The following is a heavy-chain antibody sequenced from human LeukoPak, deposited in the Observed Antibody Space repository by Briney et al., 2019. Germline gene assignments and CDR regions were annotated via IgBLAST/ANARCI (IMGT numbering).Heavy chain of an antibody. CDR1: GYTFTGYY. V-gene: IGHV1-2*02. CDR2: INPNSGGT. J-gene: IGHJ6*03. Sequence: ASVKVSCKASGYTFTGYYMHWVRQAPGQGLEWMGWINPNSGGTNYAQKFQGRVTMTRDTSISTAYMELSRLRSDDTAVYYCARDGNEGGYYGSGHYYYYYMDVWGKGTTVTVSS. CDR3: ARDGNEGGYYGSGHYYYYYMDV. D-gene: IGHD3-10*01.